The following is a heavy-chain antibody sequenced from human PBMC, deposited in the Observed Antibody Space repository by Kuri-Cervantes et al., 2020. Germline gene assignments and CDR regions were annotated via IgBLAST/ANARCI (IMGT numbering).Heavy chain of an antibody. CDR2: IKQDGSEK. D-gene: IGHD3-22*01. CDR3: AKFNFVSGSYLAFDY. V-gene: IGHV3-7*01. J-gene: IGHJ4*02. CDR1: GFTFSFYS. Sequence: GESLKISCEASGFTFSFYSVNWVRQAPGKGLEWVANIKQDGSEKYYVDSVKGRFTISRDNSKNTLYLQMTSLSAEDTAVYYCAKFNFVSGSYLAFDYWGQGTLVTVSS.